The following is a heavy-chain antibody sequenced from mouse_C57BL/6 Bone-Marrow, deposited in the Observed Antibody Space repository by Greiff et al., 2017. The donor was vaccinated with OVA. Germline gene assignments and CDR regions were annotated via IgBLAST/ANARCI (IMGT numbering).Heavy chain of an antibody. D-gene: IGHD4-1*02. CDR3: AATGYYAMDY. CDR1: GYTFTSYG. J-gene: IGHJ4*01. Sequence: QVQLKESGAELARPGASVKLSCKASGYTFTSYGISWVKQRTGQGLEWIGEIYPRSGTTYYNEKFKGKGTLTADKSSSTSYIELRSLTSEDSAVYFCAATGYYAMDYWGQGTSVTVSS. CDR2: IYPRSGTT. V-gene: IGHV1-81*01.